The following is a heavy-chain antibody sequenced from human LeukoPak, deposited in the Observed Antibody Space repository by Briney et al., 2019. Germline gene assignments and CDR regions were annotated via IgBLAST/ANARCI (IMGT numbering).Heavy chain of an antibody. CDR1: GYTFTGYY. V-gene: IGHV1-2*02. CDR2: INPNSGDT. Sequence: ASVKVSCKASGYTFTGYYRHWVRQAPGQGLEWMGWINPNSGDTNYAEKFQGRVTMTRDTSISTAYMDLRRLKSDDTAVYYCARDYSSSSGYFDYWGQGTLVTVSS. CDR3: ARDYSSSSGYFDY. J-gene: IGHJ4*02. D-gene: IGHD6-6*01.